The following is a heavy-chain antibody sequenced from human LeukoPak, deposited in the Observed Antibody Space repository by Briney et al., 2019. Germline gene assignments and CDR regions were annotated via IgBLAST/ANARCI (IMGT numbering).Heavy chain of an antibody. CDR2: INPNSGGT. CDR3: AAGLYCSGGSCFSARYYYGMDV. CDR1: GYTFTGYY. Sequence: EASVEVSCKASGYTFTGYYMHWVRQAPGQGLEWMGRINPNSGGTNYAQKFQGRVTMTRDTSISPANMELSRLRSDDTAVYYCAAGLYCSGGSCFSARYYYGMDVWGQGTTVTVSS. V-gene: IGHV1-2*06. J-gene: IGHJ6*02. D-gene: IGHD2-15*01.